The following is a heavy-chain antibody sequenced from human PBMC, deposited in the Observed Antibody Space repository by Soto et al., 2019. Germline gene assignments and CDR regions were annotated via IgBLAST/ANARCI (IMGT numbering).Heavy chain of an antibody. CDR3: AHRPVVVVAATQKDWFDP. V-gene: IGHV2-5*02. CDR1: GFSLSTSGVG. Sequence: QITLKESGPTLVKPTQTLTLTCTFSGFSLSTSGVGVGWIRQPPGKALEWLALIYWDDDKRYSPSLKSRLTHTKDTPKTQVVLTMTNMDPVDTATYYCAHRPVVVVAATQKDWFDPWGQGTLVTVSS. CDR2: IYWDDDK. D-gene: IGHD2-15*01. J-gene: IGHJ5*02.